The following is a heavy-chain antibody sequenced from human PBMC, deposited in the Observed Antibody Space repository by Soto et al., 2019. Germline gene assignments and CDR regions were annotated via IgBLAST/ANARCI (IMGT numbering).Heavy chain of an antibody. J-gene: IGHJ6*02. Sequence: PGGSLRLSCAASGFTFSSYGMHWVRQAPGKGLEWVAVISYDGSNKYYADSVKGRFTLSRDNSKNTLYLQMNSLRAEDTAVYYCAKAELLWFPEPHGMDVWGQGTTVTVSS. V-gene: IGHV3-30*18. D-gene: IGHD3-10*01. CDR1: GFTFSSYG. CDR3: AKAELLWFPEPHGMDV. CDR2: ISYDGSNK.